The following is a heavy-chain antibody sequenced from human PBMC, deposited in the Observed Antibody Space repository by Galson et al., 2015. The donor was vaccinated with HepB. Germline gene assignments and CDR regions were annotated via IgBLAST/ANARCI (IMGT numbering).Heavy chain of an antibody. CDR2: IYHSGTT. J-gene: IGHJ4*02. D-gene: IGHD6-13*01. CDR1: GGSISSGSW. Sequence: SETLSLTCAVSGGSISSGSWWSWVRQPPGKGLEWIGEIYHSGTTTYNPSLKSRVTISVDKSKNQFSLHLSSVTAADTAVYYCARASSYGSSYYDYWGQGTLVTVSS. V-gene: IGHV4-4*02. CDR3: ARASSYGSSYYDY.